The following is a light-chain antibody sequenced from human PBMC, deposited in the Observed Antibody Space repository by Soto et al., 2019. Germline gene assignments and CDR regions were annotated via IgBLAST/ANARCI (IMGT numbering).Light chain of an antibody. V-gene: IGKV3-11*01. J-gene: IGKJ5*01. CDR1: QSDSTF. Sequence: EIVLTQSPATLSLSPGERAILSCRASQSDSTFLAWFQQKPGQPPRLLIYNASNRTTGIPARFSGSGSGTDFTLTISSLQPEDFAVYYCQQRGDWPPITFGQGTRLEIK. CDR3: QQRGDWPPIT. CDR2: NAS.